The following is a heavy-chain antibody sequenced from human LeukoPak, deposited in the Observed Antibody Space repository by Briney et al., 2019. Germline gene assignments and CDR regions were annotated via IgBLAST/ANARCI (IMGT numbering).Heavy chain of an antibody. Sequence: ASETLSLICTVSGGSISGDYWSWIRQPPGKGLEWIWYIYYSGSTNYSPSLKSRVTISVDTSKNPFSLKLSSVTAADTAVYYCVRLGQAAVKTPSYRYFDLWGRGTLVTVSS. D-gene: IGHD6-13*01. J-gene: IGHJ2*01. CDR1: GGSISGDY. CDR2: IYYSGST. CDR3: VRLGQAAVKTPSYRYFDL. V-gene: IGHV4-59*08.